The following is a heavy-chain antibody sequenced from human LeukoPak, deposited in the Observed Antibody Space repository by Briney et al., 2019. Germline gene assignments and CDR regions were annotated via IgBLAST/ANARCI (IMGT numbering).Heavy chain of an antibody. CDR1: GFTFSSYS. V-gene: IGHV3-48*04. CDR2: ISSSSSTI. CDR3: ARDSVLPPYYYYGMDV. D-gene: IGHD2-15*01. J-gene: IGHJ6*02. Sequence: GGSLRLSCAASGFTFSSYSMNWVRQAPGKGLEWVSYISSSSSTIYYADSVKGRFTISRDNAKNSLYLQMNSLRAEDTAVYYCARDSVLPPYYYYGMDVWGQGTTVTVSS.